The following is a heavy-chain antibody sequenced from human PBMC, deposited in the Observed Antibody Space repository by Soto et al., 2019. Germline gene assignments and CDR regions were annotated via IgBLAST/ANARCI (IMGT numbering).Heavy chain of an antibody. CDR2: IYYSGST. Sequence: PSETLSLTCTVSGGSISSGGYYWSWIRQHPGKGLEWIGYIYYSGSTYYNPSLKSRVTISVDTSKNQFSLKLSSVTAADTAVYYCARDRPTILDYYYGMDVWRQRTTVTVSS. CDR3: ARDRPTILDYYYGMDV. V-gene: IGHV4-31*03. J-gene: IGHJ6*02. CDR1: GGSISSGGYY. D-gene: IGHD2-8*02.